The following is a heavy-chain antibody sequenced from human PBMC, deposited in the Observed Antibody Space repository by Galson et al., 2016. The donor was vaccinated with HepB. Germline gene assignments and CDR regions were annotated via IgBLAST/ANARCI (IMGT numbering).Heavy chain of an antibody. V-gene: IGHV4-61*01. Sequence: SETLSLTCTVSGGSVSSGSYYWSWIRQPPGKGLEWIGYIYYSRTTNYNPSLKSRVTISVDTSKNQFSLKLSSVTAADTAVYYCARTDSYGHYYYYYGMDVWGQGTTVTVSS. CDR3: ARTDSYGHYYYYYGMDV. D-gene: IGHD5-18*01. J-gene: IGHJ6*02. CDR1: GGSVSSGSYY. CDR2: IYYSRTT.